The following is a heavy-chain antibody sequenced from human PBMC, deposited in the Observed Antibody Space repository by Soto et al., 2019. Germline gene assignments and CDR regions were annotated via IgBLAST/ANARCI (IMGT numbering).Heavy chain of an antibody. CDR2: ISYDGSNK. Sequence: GGSLRLSCAASGFTFSSYAMHWVRQAPGKGLEWVAVISYDGSNKYYADSVKGRFTISRDNSKNTLYLQMNSLRAEDTAVYYCARDGGTYYSNCYFDYWGQGTLVTVSS. CDR3: ARDGGTYYSNCYFDY. V-gene: IGHV3-30-3*01. J-gene: IGHJ4*02. CDR1: GFTFSSYA. D-gene: IGHD4-4*01.